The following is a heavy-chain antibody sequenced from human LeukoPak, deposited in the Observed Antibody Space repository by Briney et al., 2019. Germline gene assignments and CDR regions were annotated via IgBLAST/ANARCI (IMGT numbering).Heavy chain of an antibody. CDR2: ISAYNGNT. CDR3: ARGRDLLRLDAFDI. J-gene: IGHJ3*02. Sequence: ASVKVSCKASGGTFSSYGISWVRQAPGQGLEWMGWISAYNGNTNYAQKLQGRVTMTTDTSTSTAYMELRSLRSDDTAVYYCARGRDLLRLDAFDIWGQGTMVTVSS. V-gene: IGHV1-18*01. D-gene: IGHD2-15*01. CDR1: GGTFSSYG.